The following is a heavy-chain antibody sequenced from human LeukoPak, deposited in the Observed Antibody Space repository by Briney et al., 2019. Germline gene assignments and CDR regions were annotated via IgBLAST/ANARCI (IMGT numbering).Heavy chain of an antibody. Sequence: PGRSLRLSCAASGFTFSSYAMHWVRQAPGKGLEWVAVMSYVGSNKYYADSVKGRFTISRDNSKNTLYLQMNTLRAEDTAVYYCLGDYAYDTTGFDPWGQGTLVTVSS. J-gene: IGHJ5*02. CDR1: GFTFSSYA. CDR2: MSYVGSNK. V-gene: IGHV3-30*04. CDR3: LGDYAYDTTGFDP. D-gene: IGHD4-17*01.